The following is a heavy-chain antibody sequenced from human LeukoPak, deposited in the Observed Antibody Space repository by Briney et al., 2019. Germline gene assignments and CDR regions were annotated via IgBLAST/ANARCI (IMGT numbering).Heavy chain of an antibody. J-gene: IGHJ4*02. CDR3: ARAYGSGSYYQYHFDC. Sequence: GGSLRLSCAASGFTFSNYWMSWVRQAPGKWLEWVADIKQDGSEKYYVDSVKGRFTISRDNAKNSLYLQMSSLRPEDTSVYYCARAYGSGSYYQYHFDCWGQGTLVTVSS. D-gene: IGHD3-10*01. CDR1: GFTFSNYW. V-gene: IGHV3-7*04. CDR2: IKQDGSEK.